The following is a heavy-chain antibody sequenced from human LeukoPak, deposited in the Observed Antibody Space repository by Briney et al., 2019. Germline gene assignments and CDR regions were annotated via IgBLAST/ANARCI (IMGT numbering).Heavy chain of an antibody. D-gene: IGHD5-24*01. V-gene: IGHV3-23*01. CDR2: ITSSGGNT. J-gene: IGHJ4*02. CDR1: GFTFRSYA. CDR3: AKLSDGYTYYFDY. Sequence: GGSLRLSCAASGFTFRSYAMSWVRQAPGKGLEWVSGITSSGGNTYYADSVKGRFTISRDNSKNTLYLQMNSLRAEDTALYYCAKLSDGYTYYFDYWRQGTLVTVSS.